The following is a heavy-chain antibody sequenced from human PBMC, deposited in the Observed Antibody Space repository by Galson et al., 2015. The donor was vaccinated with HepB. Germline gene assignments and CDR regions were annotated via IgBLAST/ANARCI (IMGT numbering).Heavy chain of an antibody. V-gene: IGHV1-18*01. J-gene: IGHJ3*02. CDR1: GYSFSNSG. CDR3: ARLHSGRYSGGYAAFDI. Sequence: SVKVSCKASGYSFSNSGISWVRQAPGQGLEWMGWISVYSGNTNYAQKLQGRVTMTTDTSTSAAYMELRSLRSDDTAVYYCARLHSGRYSGGYAAFDIWGQGTMVTVSS. CDR2: ISVYSGNT. D-gene: IGHD3-10*01.